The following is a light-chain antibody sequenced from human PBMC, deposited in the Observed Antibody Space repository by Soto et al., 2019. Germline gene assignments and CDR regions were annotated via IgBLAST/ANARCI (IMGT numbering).Light chain of an antibody. V-gene: IGKV1-5*03. CDR2: KAS. CDR1: QTISSW. J-gene: IGKJ1*01. Sequence: DIQMTQSPSTLSGSVGDRVTITRRASQTISSWLAWYQQKPGKAPKLLIYKASTLKSGVPSRFSGSGSGTEFTLTISSLQPDDFATHYCQHYNSYSEAFGQGTKVDIK. CDR3: QHYNSYSEA.